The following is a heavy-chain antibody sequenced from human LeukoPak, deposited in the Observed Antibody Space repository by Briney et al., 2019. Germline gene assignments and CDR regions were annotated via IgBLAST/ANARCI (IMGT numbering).Heavy chain of an antibody. Sequence: ASVKVSCKASGGTFSSYAISWVRQAPGQGLEWMGGIIPIFGTANYAQKFQGRVTITADESTSTAYMELSSLRSEDTAVYYCARGGGDSSGYYYYMDVWGKGTTVTVSS. CDR2: IIPIFGTA. D-gene: IGHD3-22*01. CDR1: GGTFSSYA. CDR3: ARGGGDSSGYYYYMDV. V-gene: IGHV1-69*13. J-gene: IGHJ6*03.